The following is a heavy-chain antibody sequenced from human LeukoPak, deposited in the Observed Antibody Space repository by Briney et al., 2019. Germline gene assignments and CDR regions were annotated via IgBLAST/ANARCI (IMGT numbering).Heavy chain of an antibody. J-gene: IGHJ4*02. CDR1: GGSFSGYY. V-gene: IGHV4-34*01. CDR3: ARLRLVGATSYYFDY. D-gene: IGHD1-26*01. Sequence: PSETLSLTCAVYGGSFSGYYWSWIRQPPGKGLEWIGEINHSGSTNYNPSLKSRVTISVDASKNQFSLKLSSATAADTAVYYCARLRLVGATSYYFDYWGQGTLVTVSS. CDR2: INHSGST.